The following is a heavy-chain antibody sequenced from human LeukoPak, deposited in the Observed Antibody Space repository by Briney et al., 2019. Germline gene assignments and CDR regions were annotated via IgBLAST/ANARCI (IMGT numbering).Heavy chain of an antibody. CDR3: AKTLRSAYSSGWYSYYYYMDV. Sequence: GESLRLSCAASGFTFSSYAMSWVRQAPGKGLEWVSATSGSGGSTYYADSVKGRFTISRDNSKNTLYLQMNSLRAEDTAVYYCAKTLRSAYSSGWYSYYYYMDVWGKGTTVTVSS. CDR1: GFTFSSYA. D-gene: IGHD6-19*01. J-gene: IGHJ6*03. CDR2: TSGSGGST. V-gene: IGHV3-23*01.